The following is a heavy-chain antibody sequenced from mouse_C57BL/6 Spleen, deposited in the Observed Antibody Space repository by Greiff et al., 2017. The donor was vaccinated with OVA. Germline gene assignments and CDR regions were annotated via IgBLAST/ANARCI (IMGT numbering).Heavy chain of an antibody. J-gene: IGHJ2*01. CDR2: IYPGDGDT. Sequence: VKLMESGAELVKPGASVKISCKASGYAFSSYWMNWVKQRPGKGLEWIGQIYPGDGDTNYNGKFKGKATLTADKSSSTAYMQLSSLTSEDSAVYFCARGGYGIPFDYWGQGTTLTVSS. CDR3: ARGGYGIPFDY. V-gene: IGHV1-80*01. CDR1: GYAFSSYW. D-gene: IGHD2-10*02.